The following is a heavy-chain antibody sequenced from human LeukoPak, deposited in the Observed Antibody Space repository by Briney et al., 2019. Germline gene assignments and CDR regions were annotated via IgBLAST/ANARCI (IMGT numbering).Heavy chain of an antibody. Sequence: GASVKVSCKASGGTFSSYAISWVRQAPGQGLEWMGGIIPIFGTADYAQKFQGRVTITADKSTSTAYMELSSLRSEDTAVCYCARDLVYIAARPSGVDYWGQGTLVTVSS. V-gene: IGHV1-69*06. CDR1: GGTFSSYA. CDR3: ARDLVYIAARPSGVDY. CDR2: IIPIFGTA. D-gene: IGHD6-6*01. J-gene: IGHJ4*02.